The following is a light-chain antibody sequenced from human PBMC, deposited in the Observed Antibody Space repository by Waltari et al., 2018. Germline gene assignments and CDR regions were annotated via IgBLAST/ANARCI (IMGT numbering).Light chain of an antibody. J-gene: IGLJ2*01. CDR3: CSYAGSYTFEV. V-gene: IGLV2-11*01. CDR2: DVS. CDR1: SNNVGGYNY. Sequence: QSALTQPRSVSGSPGQSVTVSCTGTSNNVGGYNYVSWYQQHPGKAPKLMIYDVSKRPSGVPDRFSGSKSGNTASLTISGLQAEDEADYYCCSYAGSYTFEVFGGGTTLTVL.